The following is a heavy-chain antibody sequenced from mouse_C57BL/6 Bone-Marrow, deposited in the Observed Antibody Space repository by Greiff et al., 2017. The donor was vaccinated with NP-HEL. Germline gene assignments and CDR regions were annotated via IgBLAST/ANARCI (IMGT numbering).Heavy chain of an antibody. D-gene: IGHD6-1*01. CDR3: ARGFGVPTPYFDY. Sequence: QVQLQQSGTELVKPGASVKLSCKASGYTFTSYWMHWVKQRPGQGLEWIGNINPSNGGTNYNEKFKSKATLTVDKSSSTAYMQLISLTSEDSAVYYCARGFGVPTPYFDYWGQGTTLTVSS. CDR1: GYTFTSYW. V-gene: IGHV1-53*01. J-gene: IGHJ2*01. CDR2: INPSNGGT.